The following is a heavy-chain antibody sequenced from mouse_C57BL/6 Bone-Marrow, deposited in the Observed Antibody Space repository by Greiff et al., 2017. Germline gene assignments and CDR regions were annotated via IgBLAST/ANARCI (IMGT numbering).Heavy chain of an antibody. CDR1: GFTFSSYT. Sequence: EVKLMESGGGLVKPGGSLKLSCAASGFTFSSYTMSWVRQTPEKRLAWVATISGGGGNTYYPDSVKGRFTISRDNAKNTLYLQMSSLRSEDTALYYCARHGYYGNSWFAYWGQGTLVTVSA. V-gene: IGHV5-9*01. CDR2: ISGGGGNT. CDR3: ARHGYYGNSWFAY. J-gene: IGHJ3*01. D-gene: IGHD2-1*01.